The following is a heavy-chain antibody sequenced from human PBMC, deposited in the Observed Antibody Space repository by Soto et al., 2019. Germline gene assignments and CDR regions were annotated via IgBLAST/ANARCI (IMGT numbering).Heavy chain of an antibody. CDR1: GGSISSGDYY. Sequence: SETLSLTCTVSGGSISSGDYYWSWIRQPPGKGLEWIGYIYYSGSTYYNPSLKSRVTISVDTSKNQFSLKLSSVTAADTAVYYCARVLSGYGEYYFDYWGQGTLVTVSS. CDR3: ARVLSGYGEYYFDY. J-gene: IGHJ4*02. D-gene: IGHD5-12*01. CDR2: IYYSGST. V-gene: IGHV4-30-4*01.